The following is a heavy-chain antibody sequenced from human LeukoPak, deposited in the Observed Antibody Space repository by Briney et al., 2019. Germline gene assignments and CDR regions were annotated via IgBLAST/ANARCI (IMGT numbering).Heavy chain of an antibody. D-gene: IGHD6-19*01. J-gene: IGHJ3*02. V-gene: IGHV4-4*07. Sequence: SETLSLTCTVSGGSISSYYWSWIRQPAGKGLEWIGRIYTSGSTNYNPSLKSRVTMSVDTSKNQFSLKLSSVIAADTAVYYCARGRLAVAVREAFDIWGQGTMVTVSS. CDR3: ARGRLAVAVREAFDI. CDR2: IYTSGST. CDR1: GGSISSYY.